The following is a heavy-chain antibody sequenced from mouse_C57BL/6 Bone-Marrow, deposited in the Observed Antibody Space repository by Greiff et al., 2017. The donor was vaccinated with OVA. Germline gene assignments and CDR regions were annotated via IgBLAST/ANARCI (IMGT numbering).Heavy chain of an antibody. J-gene: IGHJ3*01. V-gene: IGHV1-5*01. CDR1: GYTFTSYW. D-gene: IGHD1-1*01. CDR3: TRHYGSSPPWFAY. Sequence: EVKLVESGTVLARPGASVKMSCKTSGYTFTSYWMHWVKQRPGQGLEWIGAIYPGNSDTSYNQKFQGKAKLTAVTSASTAYMELSSLTNEDSAVYYCTRHYGSSPPWFAYWGQGTLVTVSA. CDR2: IYPGNSDT.